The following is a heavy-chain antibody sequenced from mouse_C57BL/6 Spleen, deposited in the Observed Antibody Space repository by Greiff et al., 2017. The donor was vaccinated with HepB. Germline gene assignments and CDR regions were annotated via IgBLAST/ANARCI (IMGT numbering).Heavy chain of an antibody. V-gene: IGHV5-4*03. CDR2: ISDGGSYT. CDR1: GFTFSSYA. D-gene: IGHD2-2*01. Sequence: EVKLVESGGGLVKPGGSLKLSCAASGFTFSSYAMSWVRQTPEKRLEWVATISDGGSYTYYPDNVKGRFTISRDNAKNNLYLQMSHLKSEDTAMYYCASDLMVTTYYFDYWGQGTTLTVSS. CDR3: ASDLMVTTYYFDY. J-gene: IGHJ2*01.